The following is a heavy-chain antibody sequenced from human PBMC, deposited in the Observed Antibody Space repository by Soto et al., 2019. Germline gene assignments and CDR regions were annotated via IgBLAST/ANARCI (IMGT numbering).Heavy chain of an antibody. J-gene: IGHJ4*02. D-gene: IGHD6-19*01. Sequence: GGSLRLSCAASGFTFRSYAMNWVRQTQEKGLEWVSSISSTSTYTHYADSVKGRFTISRDNASNSLFLQMNSLRAEDTAIYYCARDLALAGNYWGQGALVTVSS. CDR1: GFTFRSYA. CDR2: ISSTSTYT. V-gene: IGHV3-21*01. CDR3: ARDLALAGNY.